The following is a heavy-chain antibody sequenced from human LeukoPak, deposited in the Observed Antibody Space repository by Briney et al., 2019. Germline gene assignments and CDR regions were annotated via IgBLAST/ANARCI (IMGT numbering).Heavy chain of an antibody. CDR1: GYTLTIYG. J-gene: IGHJ4*02. CDR2: ISAYDGNT. D-gene: IGHD6-13*01. V-gene: IGHV1-18*01. CDR3: ARGGVSNSWYRSPDY. Sequence: ASEKVSCKACGYTLTIYGLGWVRQAPGQGLEWMGWISAYDGNTNYTQKVQGRVTMTTDTSTSTAHMEVKSLTSDDTAVYYWARGGVSNSWYRSPDYWGQGTLVTVSS.